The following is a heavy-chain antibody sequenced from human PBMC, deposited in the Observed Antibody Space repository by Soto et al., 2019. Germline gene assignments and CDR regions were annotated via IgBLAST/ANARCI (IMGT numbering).Heavy chain of an antibody. CDR1: GFTFSDYY. CDR3: ALAGYDSNYYAVTPLSAGHF. V-gene: IGHV3-11*01. D-gene: IGHD4-4*01. J-gene: IGHJ4*02. CDR2: ISSSGSII. Sequence: QVQLVVSGGGLVKPGGSLRISCAASGFTFSDYYISWFRQAPGKGLEWVSYISSSGSIIYYADSVKGRFTISRDNAKNSLYLQMNSLRAEDTAVYYCALAGYDSNYYAVTPLSAGHFWGQGTLVTASS.